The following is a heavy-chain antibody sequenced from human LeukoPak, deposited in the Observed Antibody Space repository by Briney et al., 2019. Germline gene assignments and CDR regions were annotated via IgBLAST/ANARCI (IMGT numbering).Heavy chain of an antibody. Sequence: GRSLRLSCAASGFTFDDYAMHWVRQAPGKGLEWVSGISWNSGSIGYADSVKGRFTIPRDNAKNSLYLQMNSLRAEDTALYYCAKASAYDSSGYYFDYWGQGTLVTVSS. CDR2: ISWNSGSI. D-gene: IGHD3-22*01. CDR1: GFTFDDYA. CDR3: AKASAYDSSGYYFDY. V-gene: IGHV3-9*01. J-gene: IGHJ4*02.